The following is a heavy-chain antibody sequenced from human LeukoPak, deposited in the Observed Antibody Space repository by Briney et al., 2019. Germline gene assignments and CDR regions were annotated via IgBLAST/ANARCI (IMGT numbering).Heavy chain of an antibody. V-gene: IGHV3-30*02. J-gene: IGHJ4*02. Sequence: GGSLRLSCAASGFTFRSYGMHWVRQAPGKGLEWVAFTRYDGNNKYYADSVKGRFTISRDNSKNTLYLQMNSLRAEDTAVYYCAKGEFSSSWYLLEDYWGQGTLVTVSS. D-gene: IGHD6-13*01. CDR2: TRYDGNNK. CDR3: AKGEFSSSWYLLEDY. CDR1: GFTFRSYG.